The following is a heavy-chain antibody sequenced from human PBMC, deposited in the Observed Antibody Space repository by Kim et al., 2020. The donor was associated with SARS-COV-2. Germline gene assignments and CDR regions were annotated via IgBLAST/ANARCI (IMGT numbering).Heavy chain of an antibody. CDR3: AREGGYRLLWFGELSGLNWFDP. V-gene: IGHV3-21*01. J-gene: IGHJ5*02. Sequence: GGSLRLSCAASGFTFSSYSMNWVRQAPGKGLEWVSSISSSSSYIYYADSVKGRFTISRDNAKNSLYLQMNSLRAEDTAVYYCAREGGYRLLWFGELSGLNWFDPWGQGTLVTVSS. D-gene: IGHD3-10*01. CDR2: ISSSSSYI. CDR1: GFTFSSYS.